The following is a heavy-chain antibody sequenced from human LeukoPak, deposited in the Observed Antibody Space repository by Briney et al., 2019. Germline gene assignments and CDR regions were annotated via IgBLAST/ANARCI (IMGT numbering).Heavy chain of an antibody. V-gene: IGHV4-4*02. D-gene: IGHD1-26*01. Sequence: PSGTLSLTCAVSGDSISSSNWWSWVRQPPGKGLEWIGEIYHSGNTNYNPPLKSRVTISLDKSKNQFSLKLNSVTAADTAFYYCARVGALGGHDFWGQGSLVTVSS. CDR3: ARVGALGGHDF. CDR1: GDSISSSNW. CDR2: IYHSGNT. J-gene: IGHJ4*02.